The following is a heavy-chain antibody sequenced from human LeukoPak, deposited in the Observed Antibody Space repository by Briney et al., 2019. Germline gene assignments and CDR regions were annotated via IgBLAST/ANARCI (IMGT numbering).Heavy chain of an antibody. D-gene: IGHD2-15*01. J-gene: IGHJ4*02. CDR2: ILPIVNTA. Sequence: ASVKVSCKASGGSFSSYAISWVRQAPGQGLEWMGGILPIVNTADYAQKFQGRVTMTTDTSTTTAYMELRSLRSDDTAIYYCARGDGYCSGGSCMIFDYWGQGTLVTVSS. V-gene: IGHV1-69*05. CDR1: GGSFSSYA. CDR3: ARGDGYCSGGSCMIFDY.